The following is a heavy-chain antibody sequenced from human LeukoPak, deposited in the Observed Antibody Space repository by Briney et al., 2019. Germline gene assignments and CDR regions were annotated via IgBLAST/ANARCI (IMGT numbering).Heavy chain of an antibody. CDR2: ISSSGSTI. J-gene: IGHJ4*02. CDR1: GFTFSSYE. D-gene: IGHD2-2*01. CDR3: ARDGLSAALDY. Sequence: GGSLRLSCAASGFTFSSYEMNWVRQAPGKGLEWVSYISSSGSTIYYADSVKGRFTISRDNAKNSLYLQMNSLRAEDTAVYYCARDGLSAALDYWGQGTLVTVSS. V-gene: IGHV3-48*03.